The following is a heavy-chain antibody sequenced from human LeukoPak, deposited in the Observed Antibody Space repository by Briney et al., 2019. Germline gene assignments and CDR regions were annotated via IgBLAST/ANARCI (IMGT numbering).Heavy chain of an antibody. CDR1: GGTFSSYA. CDR2: IIPILGIA. V-gene: IGHV1-69*04. J-gene: IGHJ5*02. CDR3: AREKELTMVRGFDP. D-gene: IGHD3-10*01. Sequence: GASVKVSCKASGGTFSSYAISWVRQAPGQGLEWMGRIIPILGIANYAQKFQGRVTITADKSTSTAYMELSSLRSEDTAVYYCAREKELTMVRGFDPWGQGTLVTVSS.